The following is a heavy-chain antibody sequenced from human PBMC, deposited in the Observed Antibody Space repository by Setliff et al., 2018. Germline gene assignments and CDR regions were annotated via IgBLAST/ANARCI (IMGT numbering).Heavy chain of an antibody. J-gene: IGHJ5*02. CDR2: ISHSGST. V-gene: IGHV4-39*07. D-gene: IGHD3-3*01. CDR1: GGSVSSGSYY. Sequence: PSETLSLTCTVSGGSVSSGSYYWSWIRQPPGKGLEWIGTISHSGSTSYNSSLKSRVTMSVDTSKNQFFLKLSSVTAADTAVYYCVRGFTIFGVVKLERWFDPWGQGTLVTSPQ. CDR3: VRGFTIFGVVKLERWFDP.